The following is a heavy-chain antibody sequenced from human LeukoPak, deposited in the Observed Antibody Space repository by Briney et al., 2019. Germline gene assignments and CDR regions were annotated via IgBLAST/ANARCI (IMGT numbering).Heavy chain of an antibody. CDR3: ARVRYCSSTSCYRNYYYGMDV. V-gene: IGHV4-31*03. Sequence: SETLSLTCTVSGGSISSSSYYWGWIRQHPGKGLEWIGYIYYSGSTYYNPSLKSRVTISVDTSKNQFSLKLSSVTAADTAVYYCARVRYCSSTSCYRNYYYGMDVWGQGTTVTVSS. CDR1: GGSISSSSYY. CDR2: IYYSGST. J-gene: IGHJ6*02. D-gene: IGHD2-2*01.